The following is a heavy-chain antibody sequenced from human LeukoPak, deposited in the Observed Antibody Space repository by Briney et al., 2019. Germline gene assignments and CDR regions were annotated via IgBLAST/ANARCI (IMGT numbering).Heavy chain of an antibody. D-gene: IGHD6-13*01. Sequence: GGSLRLSCAASGFYFDGFGMSRVRQAPGKGLEWVSGTNWNGGRIDYADSVKGRFTISRDNAKNSLYLQMNNLRAEDTALYYCARIYSNSQYRFGLDVWGPGTTVIVS. CDR3: ARIYSNSQYRFGLDV. V-gene: IGHV3-20*04. J-gene: IGHJ6*02. CDR2: TNWNGGRI. CDR1: GFYFDGFG.